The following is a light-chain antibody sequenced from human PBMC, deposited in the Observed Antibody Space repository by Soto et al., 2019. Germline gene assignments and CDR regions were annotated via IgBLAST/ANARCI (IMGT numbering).Light chain of an antibody. Sequence: QSVLTQPPSVSGAPGQRVTISCTGSSSNIGAGYDVHWYLHLPGTAPKLIIFGNSHRPSGVPDRFSASKSGTSASLAITGLQAEDEADYYCQSYDNTLSGVVFGGGTKLTVL. CDR3: QSYDNTLSGVV. J-gene: IGLJ2*01. V-gene: IGLV1-40*01. CDR2: GNS. CDR1: SSNIGAGYD.